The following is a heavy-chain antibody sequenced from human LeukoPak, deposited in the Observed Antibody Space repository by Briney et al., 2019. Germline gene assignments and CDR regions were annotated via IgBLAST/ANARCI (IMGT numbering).Heavy chain of an antibody. D-gene: IGHD6-19*01. Sequence: PGGSLRLSCAASGFTFSSYSMNWVRRAPGKGLEWVSSISSSSSYIYYADSVKGRFTISRDNAKNSLYLQMNSLRAEDTAVYYCARFDSGADYYYYGMDVWGQGTTVTVSS. V-gene: IGHV3-21*01. CDR2: ISSSSSYI. CDR3: ARFDSGADYYYYGMDV. J-gene: IGHJ6*02. CDR1: GFTFSSYS.